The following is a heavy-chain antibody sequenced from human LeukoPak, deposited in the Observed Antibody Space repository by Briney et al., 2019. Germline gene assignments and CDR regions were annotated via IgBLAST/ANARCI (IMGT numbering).Heavy chain of an antibody. J-gene: IGHJ4*02. CDR1: GFTFSSSA. CDR3: AKGSYYDSSGSFYFDY. V-gene: IGHV3-23*01. Sequence: RPGGSLRLSCAASGFTFSSSAMSWVRQAPGKGLEWVSAISNNGGYTYYADSVKGRFTISRDNSKNTLYLQMNSLRAEDTAVYYCAKGSYYDSSGSFYFDYWGQGTLVTVSS. CDR2: ISNNGGYT. D-gene: IGHD3-22*01.